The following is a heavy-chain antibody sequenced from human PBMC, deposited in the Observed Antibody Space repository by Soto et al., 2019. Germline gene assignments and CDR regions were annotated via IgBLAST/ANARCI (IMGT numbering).Heavy chain of an antibody. CDR1: GGSISISNDY. V-gene: IGHV4-39*01. CDR3: ARWEVTAMRFDY. J-gene: IGHJ4*02. Sequence: QLQLQESGPGLVKPSETLSLTCTVSGGSISISNDYWGWIRQPPGKGLEWIGSIYYSGSTYYNPSLKSRVTISVDTSKNQFSLKLSSVTAADTAVYYCARWEVTAMRFDYWGQGTLVTVSS. D-gene: IGHD2-21*02. CDR2: IYYSGST.